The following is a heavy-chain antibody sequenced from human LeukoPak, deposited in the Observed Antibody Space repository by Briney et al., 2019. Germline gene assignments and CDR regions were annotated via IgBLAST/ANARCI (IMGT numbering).Heavy chain of an antibody. D-gene: IGHD2-15*01. V-gene: IGHV1-46*01. CDR2: INPSGGSK. CDR1: GYTFTSYG. Sequence: GASVKVSCKASGYTFTSYGISWVRQAPGQGLEWMGIINPSGGSKSYAQKFQGRVTMTSDMSTSTVYMELSSLRSEDTAVYYCARDKEVVPGWFDPWGQGTLVTVSS. CDR3: ARDKEVVPGWFDP. J-gene: IGHJ5*02.